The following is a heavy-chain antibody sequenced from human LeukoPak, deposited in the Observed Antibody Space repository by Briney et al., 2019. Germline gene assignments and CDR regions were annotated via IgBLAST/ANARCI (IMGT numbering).Heavy chain of an antibody. Sequence: PSETLSLTCTVSGGSISSSSYYWGWIRQPPGKGLEWIGSIYYSGSTYYNPSLKSRVTISVDTSKNQFSLKLSSVTAADTAVYYCARVPHWGYDSSGYYQDYWGQGTLVTVSS. J-gene: IGHJ4*02. CDR1: GGSISSSSYY. CDR3: ARVPHWGYDSSGYYQDY. CDR2: IYYSGST. V-gene: IGHV4-39*07. D-gene: IGHD3-22*01.